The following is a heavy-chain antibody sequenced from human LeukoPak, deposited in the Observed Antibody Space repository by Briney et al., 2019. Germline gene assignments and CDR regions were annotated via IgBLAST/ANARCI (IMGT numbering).Heavy chain of an antibody. D-gene: IGHD1-1*01. CDR1: GASISRGSW. J-gene: IGHJ4*02. V-gene: IGHV4-4*02. CDR3: ARNGGHNQEH. Sequence: SETLSLTCDVSGASISRGSWWSWLRQPPGKGVECIGEFSHSGITNFNPSLKSRVTISVDKSGNQFSLNLISVTAADTAVYFCARNGGHNQEHWGQGTLVTVSS. CDR2: FSHSGIT.